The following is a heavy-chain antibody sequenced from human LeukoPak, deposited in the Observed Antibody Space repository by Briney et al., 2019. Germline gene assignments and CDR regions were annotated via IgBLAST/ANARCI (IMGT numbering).Heavy chain of an antibody. CDR3: ARSYSSGWDFES. J-gene: IGHJ4*02. Sequence: SQTLSLTCALSGDSVSSNSAGWDWLRQSPSRGLEWLGRTYYRSKWYNDYALSVKSRISINPDTSKKQFSLQLNSVTPEDTAVYYCARSYSSGWDFESWGQGTLVTVSS. V-gene: IGHV6-1*01. D-gene: IGHD6-19*01. CDR2: TYYRSKWYN. CDR1: GDSVSSNSAG.